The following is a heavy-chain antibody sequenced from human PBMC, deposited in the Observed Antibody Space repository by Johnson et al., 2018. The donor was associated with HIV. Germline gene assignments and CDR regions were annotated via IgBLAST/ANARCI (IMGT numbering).Heavy chain of an antibody. Sequence: QMLLVESGGGLVKPGGSLRLSCAASGFTFSDYYMSWIRQAPGQGLEWVSYISSSGSTIYYADSVKGRFTISRDNAKNSLYLQMNSLRAEDTAVYYCASITTRAAAGRGAFDIWGQWTMVTVSS. D-gene: IGHD6-13*01. CDR3: ASITTRAAAGRGAFDI. V-gene: IGHV3-11*04. CDR2: ISSSGSTI. CDR1: GFTFSDYY. J-gene: IGHJ3*02.